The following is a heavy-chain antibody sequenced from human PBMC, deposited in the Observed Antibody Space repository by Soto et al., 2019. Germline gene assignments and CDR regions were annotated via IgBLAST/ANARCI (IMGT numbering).Heavy chain of an antibody. CDR2: IYYSGST. J-gene: IGHJ2*01. CDR3: ARTGSTVVTGWYFDL. D-gene: IGHD2-15*01. CDR1: GGSISSYY. V-gene: IGHV4-59*01. Sequence: QVQLQESGPGLVKPSETLSLTCTVSGGSISSYYWSWIRQPPGKGLEWIGYIYYSGSTNYNPSLKRRVTIXXAXSMXQFSLKLSSVTAADTAVYYCARTGSTVVTGWYFDLWGRGTLVTVSS.